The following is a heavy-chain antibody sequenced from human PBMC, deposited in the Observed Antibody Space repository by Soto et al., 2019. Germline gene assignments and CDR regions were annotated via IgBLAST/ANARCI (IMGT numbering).Heavy chain of an antibody. V-gene: IGHV2-5*02. D-gene: IGHD2-21*02. CDR3: VHSRCGGDCLRSYSSHYYGMDV. Sequence: QITLKESGPTLVKPTQTLTLTCTFSGFSLNTGGLGVGWIRQPPGKALEWLALIYWDGDKRYSPSLQSRLSITKDTSNNQVVITMTNMDPVDTATYYCVHSRCGGDCLRSYSSHYYGMDVWGQGNTVTVSS. CDR2: IYWDGDK. CDR1: GFSLNTGGLG. J-gene: IGHJ6*02.